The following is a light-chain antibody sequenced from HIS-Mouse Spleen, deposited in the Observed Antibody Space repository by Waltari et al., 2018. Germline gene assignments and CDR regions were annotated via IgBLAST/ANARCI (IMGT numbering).Light chain of an antibody. J-gene: IGLJ3*02. V-gene: IGLV1-44*01. Sequence: QSVLTQQPSASGPPGQRVTIPCSGLRSHIGSNPAHSYQQLPGTAPKLSIYINNQRPSGVPDRFSGSKSGTSASLAISGLQSEDEADYYCAAWDDSLNGWVFGGGTKLTVL. CDR2: INN. CDR1: RSHIGSNP. CDR3: AAWDDSLNGWV.